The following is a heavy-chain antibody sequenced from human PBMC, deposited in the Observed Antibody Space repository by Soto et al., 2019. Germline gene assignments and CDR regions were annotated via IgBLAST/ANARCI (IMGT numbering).Heavy chain of an antibody. J-gene: IGHJ6*02. CDR1: GFIFANYG. Sequence: QEQLVESGGGVVQPGRSLRLSCAASGFIFANYGMHWVRQAPGKGLEWVALITYEGTNKYYADAVKGRFTISRDNAKNMVSLQMDSLRAEDTAVYCCAKARGANNWANYYGLDVWGQGTTVTVSS. V-gene: IGHV3-30*18. D-gene: IGHD1-1*01. CDR2: ITYEGTNK. CDR3: AKARGANNWANYYGLDV.